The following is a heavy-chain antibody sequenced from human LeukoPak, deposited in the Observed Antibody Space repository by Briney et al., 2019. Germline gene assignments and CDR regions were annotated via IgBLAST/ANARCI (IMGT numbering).Heavy chain of an antibody. CDR2: IKQGGSEK. D-gene: IGHD4-11*01. Sequence: PGGSLRLSRAASGFTFSSYWMSWVRQAPGKGLEWVANIKQGGSEKYYVDSVKGRFTISRDNAKNSLYLQMNSLRAEDTAVYYCARGFYSKSIFDYWGQGTLVTVSS. CDR3: ARGFYSKSIFDY. CDR1: GFTFSSYW. V-gene: IGHV3-7*04. J-gene: IGHJ4*02.